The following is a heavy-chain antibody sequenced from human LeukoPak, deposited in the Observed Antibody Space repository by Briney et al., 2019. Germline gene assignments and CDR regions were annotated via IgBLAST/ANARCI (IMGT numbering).Heavy chain of an antibody. V-gene: IGHV4-31*03. CDR3: VSYYDSSGPYYFDY. D-gene: IGHD3-22*01. CDR1: GGSISSGGYY. Sequence: PSQTLSLTCTVSGGSISSGGYYWSWIRQHPGKGLEWIGYIYYSGSTYYNPSLKSRVTISVDTSKNQFSLKLSSVTAADTAVYYCVSYYDSSGPYYFDYWGQGTLVTVSS. CDR2: IYYSGST. J-gene: IGHJ4*02.